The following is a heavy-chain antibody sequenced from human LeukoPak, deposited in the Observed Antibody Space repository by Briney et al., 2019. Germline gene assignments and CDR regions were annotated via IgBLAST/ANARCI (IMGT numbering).Heavy chain of an antibody. CDR1: GYTFTSYD. V-gene: IGHV1-8*01. J-gene: IGHJ6*02. D-gene: IGHD3-22*01. CDR2: MNPNSGNT. Sequence: GASVKVSCKASGYTFTSYDINRVRQATGQGLEWMGWMNPNSGNTGYAQKFQGRVTMTRNTSISTAYMELSSLRSEDTAVYYCARGPEYYYDSSGYYYRYYYYGMDVWGQGTTVTVSS. CDR3: ARGPEYYYDSSGYYYRYYYYGMDV.